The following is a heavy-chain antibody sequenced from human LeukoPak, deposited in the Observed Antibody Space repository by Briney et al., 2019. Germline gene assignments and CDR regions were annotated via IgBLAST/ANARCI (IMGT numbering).Heavy chain of an antibody. D-gene: IGHD2-8*02. J-gene: IGHJ4*02. CDR3: ARANRAWSSFDY. V-gene: IGHV3-48*03. CDR2: ISSSGSTI. Sequence: GGSLRLSCAASGFTFSSYEMNWVRQAPGKGLEWVSYISSSGSTIYYADSVKGRFSISRDNAKNSLYLQMNSLRAEDTAVYYCARANRAWSSFDYWGQGTLVTVSS. CDR1: GFTFSSYE.